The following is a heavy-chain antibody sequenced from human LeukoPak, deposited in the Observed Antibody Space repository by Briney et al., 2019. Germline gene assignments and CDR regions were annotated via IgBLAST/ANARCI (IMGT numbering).Heavy chain of an antibody. CDR1: GFTFSSYA. J-gene: IGHJ5*02. Sequence: GGSLRLSCAASGFTFSSYAMHWVRQAPGKGLEWVAVISYDGSNKYYADSVKGRFTISRDNSKNTLYLQMNSLRAEDTAVYYCARGGDFWSGYYTGITNNWFDPWGQGTLVTVSS. CDR2: ISYDGSNK. D-gene: IGHD3-3*01. CDR3: ARGGDFWSGYYTGITNNWFDP. V-gene: IGHV3-30*14.